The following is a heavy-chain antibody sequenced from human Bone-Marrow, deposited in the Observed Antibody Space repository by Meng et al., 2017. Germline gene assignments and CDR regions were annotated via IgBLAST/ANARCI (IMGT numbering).Heavy chain of an antibody. Sequence: QVHLVQSGAAVKKPGASVKVSCKASGYTFTGYYMHWVRQAPGQGLEWMGRINPNSGGTNYAQKFQGRVTMTRDTSISTAYMELSRLRSDDTAVYYCASLAIFGVVIRDYWGQGTLVTVSS. J-gene: IGHJ4*02. CDR1: GYTFTGYY. V-gene: IGHV1-2*06. CDR2: INPNSGGT. CDR3: ASLAIFGVVIRDY. D-gene: IGHD3-3*01.